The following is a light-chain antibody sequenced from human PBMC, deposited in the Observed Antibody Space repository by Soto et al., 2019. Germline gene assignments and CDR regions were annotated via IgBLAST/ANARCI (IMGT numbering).Light chain of an antibody. CDR3: QQYDNLPFT. Sequence: DIQMTQSPSSLSASVGDRVTITCQASQDISDYLGWYQQKPGKAPKLLIYDASNLETGVPSRFSGSGSGTDFTFTISSLQPEDIATYYCQQYDNLPFTVGQGTRLEIK. CDR2: DAS. CDR1: QDISDY. J-gene: IGKJ5*01. V-gene: IGKV1-33*01.